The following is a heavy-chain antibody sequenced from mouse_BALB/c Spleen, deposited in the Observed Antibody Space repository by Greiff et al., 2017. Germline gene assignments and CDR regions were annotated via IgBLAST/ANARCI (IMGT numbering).Heavy chain of an antibody. V-gene: IGHV1-80*01. CDR1: GYAFSSYW. Sequence: QVQLKESGAELVRPGSSVKISCKASGYAFSSYWMNWVKQRPGQGLEWIGQIYPGDGDTNYNGKFKGKATLTADKSSSTAYMQLSSLTSEDSAVYFCARAGHYYYGSSYGYWGQGTTLTVSS. CDR3: ARAGHYYYGSSYGY. J-gene: IGHJ2*01. CDR2: IYPGDGDT. D-gene: IGHD1-1*01.